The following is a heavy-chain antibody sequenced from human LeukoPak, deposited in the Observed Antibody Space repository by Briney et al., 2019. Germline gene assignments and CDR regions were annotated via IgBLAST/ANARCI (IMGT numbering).Heavy chain of an antibody. D-gene: IGHD3-16*01. CDR2: IFDSGAPS. CDR3: TKAVGGGRDAYDV. V-gene: IGHV3-23*05. J-gene: IGHJ3*01. Sequence: GGSLRLSCVASGFSFSCHAMNWVRQAPGKAPEWVSSIFDSGAPSYYADSVKGRFTISRDNSGNTVYLQMENLRAEDSATYYCTKAVGGGRDAYDVWGLGTRVIVSS. CDR1: GFSFSCHA.